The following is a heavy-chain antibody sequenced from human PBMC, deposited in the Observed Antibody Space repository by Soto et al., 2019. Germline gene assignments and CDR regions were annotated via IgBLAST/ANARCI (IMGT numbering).Heavy chain of an antibody. CDR1: GISTSSYL. Sequence: PGGSLRLSCAASGISTSSYLMGWVRQAPGRGLEWVASIKKDGSEKYYMDSLKGRFTISRDNALNSLYLQMNSLRAEDTAVYFCVTGYHSDYWGQGTLVTVSS. V-gene: IGHV3-7*03. J-gene: IGHJ4*02. D-gene: IGHD5-18*01. CDR2: IKKDGSEK. CDR3: VTGYHSDY.